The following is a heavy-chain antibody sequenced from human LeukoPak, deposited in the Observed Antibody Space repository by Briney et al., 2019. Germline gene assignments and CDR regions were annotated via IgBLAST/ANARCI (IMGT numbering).Heavy chain of an antibody. CDR3: AGDSSPVALPYMDA. CDR1: GGSFKRSY. D-gene: IGHD6-6*01. Sequence: SETLSLTCIVSGGSFKRSYLPWIRQAPGKGLEWIGNIDDSANTNYSPSLMSRVTTTLDTSTNHTSLRVMTMTTADSALYFYAGDSSPVALPYMDAWGKG. V-gene: IGHV4-59*01. CDR2: IDDSANT. J-gene: IGHJ6*03.